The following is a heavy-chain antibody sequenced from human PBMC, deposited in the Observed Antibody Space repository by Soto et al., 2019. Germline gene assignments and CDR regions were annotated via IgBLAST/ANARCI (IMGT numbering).Heavy chain of an antibody. Sequence: GGSLRLSCAASGFTFSSYDMHWVRQATGKGLEWVSAIGTAGDTYYPGSVKGRFTISRENAKNSLYLQMNSLRAGDTAVYYGARANLLVLGKGMDVWGQGTTVTVSS. CDR3: ARANLLVLGKGMDV. V-gene: IGHV3-13*01. J-gene: IGHJ6*02. CDR2: IGTAGDT. CDR1: GFTFSSYD. D-gene: IGHD7-27*01.